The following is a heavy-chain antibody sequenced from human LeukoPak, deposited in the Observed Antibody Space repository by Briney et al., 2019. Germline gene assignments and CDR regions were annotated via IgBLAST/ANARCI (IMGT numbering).Heavy chain of an antibody. J-gene: IGHJ4*02. CDR2: ISSSGSTI. D-gene: IGHD3-10*01. Sequence: PGGSLRLSCAASGFTFSDYYMSWIRQAPGKGLEWVSYISSSGSTIYYADSVKGRFTISRDNAKNSLYLQMNSLRAEDTAVYYCAREYYYGSGSYYNPYYFDYWGQGTLVTVSS. CDR3: AREYYYGSGSYYNPYYFDY. V-gene: IGHV3-11*01. CDR1: GFTFSDYY.